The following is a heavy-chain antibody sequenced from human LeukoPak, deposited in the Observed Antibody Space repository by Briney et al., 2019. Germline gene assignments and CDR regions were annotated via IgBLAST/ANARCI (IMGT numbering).Heavy chain of an antibody. Sequence: GGSLRLSCAASGFTFSSYWMHWVRQAPGKGLVWVSRINSDGSSTGYADSVKGRFTISRDNAKNTLYLQMNSLRAEDTAVYYCAREGLYGGNWFDPWGQGTLVTVSS. CDR2: INSDGSST. D-gene: IGHD3-16*02. CDR3: AREGLYGGNWFDP. CDR1: GFTFSSYW. J-gene: IGHJ5*02. V-gene: IGHV3-74*01.